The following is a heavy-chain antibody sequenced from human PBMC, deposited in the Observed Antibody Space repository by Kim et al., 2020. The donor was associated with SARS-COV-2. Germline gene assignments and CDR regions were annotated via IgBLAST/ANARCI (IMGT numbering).Heavy chain of an antibody. CDR1: GFIFSSYW. Sequence: GGSLRLSCAASGFIFSSYWMSWVRQAPGKGLEWVANIKQDGSEKYYVDSVKGRFTISRDNAKNSLYLQMNSLRAEDTAVYYCAREPSTLVETVAGELGYYYYYYMDVWGKGTTVTVSS. J-gene: IGHJ6*03. D-gene: IGHD6-19*01. CDR2: IKQDGSEK. V-gene: IGHV3-7*01. CDR3: AREPSTLVETVAGELGYYYYYYMDV.